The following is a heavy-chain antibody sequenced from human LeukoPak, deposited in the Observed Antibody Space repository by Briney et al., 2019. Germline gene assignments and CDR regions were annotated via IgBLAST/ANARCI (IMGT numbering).Heavy chain of an antibody. Sequence: PGGSLRLSCAASGFTFNIYSMNWVRQAPGKGLEWISYLSRDTTTIYYADSVKGRFTISRDNAKNSLYLQMNSLRAEDTAMYYCARSGCYDDFDYLGQGTLVTVSS. CDR1: GFTFNIYS. CDR3: ARSGCYDDFDY. V-gene: IGHV3-48*01. D-gene: IGHD6-19*01. CDR2: LSRDTTTI. J-gene: IGHJ4*02.